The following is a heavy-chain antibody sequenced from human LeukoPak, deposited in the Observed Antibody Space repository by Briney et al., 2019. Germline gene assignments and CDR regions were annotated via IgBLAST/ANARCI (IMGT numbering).Heavy chain of an antibody. CDR3: VLSYHRGKQWLVDYFDY. Sequence: GGSLRLSCAASGFTFSSYGMHWVRQAPGKGLEWGAVISYDGSNKYYADSVKGRFTSSRDNSKNTLYLQMNSLRAEDTDVYYCVLSYHRGKQWLVDYFDYWGQGTLVTVSS. V-gene: IGHV3-30*03. D-gene: IGHD6-19*01. CDR2: ISYDGSNK. J-gene: IGHJ4*02. CDR1: GFTFSSYG.